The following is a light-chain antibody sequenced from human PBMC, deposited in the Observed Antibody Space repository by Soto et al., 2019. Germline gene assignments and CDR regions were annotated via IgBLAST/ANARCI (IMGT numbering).Light chain of an antibody. CDR2: AAS. Sequence: QMTQSPSSLSASVGDRVTITCRASQGISSYLAWYQQKPGKAPKLLIYAASTLQSGVPSRFSGSGSGTDFTLTISCLQSEDFATYCCQQYYSYPLTFGGGTKVDIK. V-gene: IGKV1-8*01. CDR1: QGISSY. J-gene: IGKJ4*01. CDR3: QQYYSYPLT.